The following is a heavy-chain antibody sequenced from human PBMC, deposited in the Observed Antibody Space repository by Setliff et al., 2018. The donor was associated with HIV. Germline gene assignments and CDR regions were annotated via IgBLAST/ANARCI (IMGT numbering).Heavy chain of an antibody. J-gene: IGHJ3*01. CDR3: ARDDGGDNYAEAFDV. Sequence: ASVKVSCKTSGYMFIAYGMSWVRRAPGQGLEWMGWIGPYNGRTEYAQEFQGRVSLTIDTSASTAYMELRRLRSDDTAVYYCARDDGGDNYAEAFDVWGQGTMVTVAS. V-gene: IGHV1-18*01. CDR1: GYMFIAYG. CDR2: IGPYNGRT. D-gene: IGHD2-21*02.